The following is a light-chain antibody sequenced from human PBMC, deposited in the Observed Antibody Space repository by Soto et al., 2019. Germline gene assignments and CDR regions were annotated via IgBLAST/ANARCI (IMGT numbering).Light chain of an antibody. CDR1: QDINNH. CDR3: QLLTSFSIA. CDR2: GAS. V-gene: IGKV1-9*01. Sequence: QMTQSPSSLSPPAGDRVTITCRASQDINNHLVWYQQKPGKAPKVLIYGASILQSGVPSRFSGSASGTDYTLTISSLQSGDFATYYCQLLTSFSIAFDQGTRPEI. J-gene: IGKJ5*01.